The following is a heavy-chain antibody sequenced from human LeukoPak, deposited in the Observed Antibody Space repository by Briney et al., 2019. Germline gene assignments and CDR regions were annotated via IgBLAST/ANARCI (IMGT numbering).Heavy chain of an antibody. V-gene: IGHV3-74*01. CDR3: AREAYDILTGYQSTLFDF. Sequence: GGSLRLSCAASGFTFSRSWMHWVRQTPGKGLVWVSRINTGGSSTNYADSVRGRFTISRDNANNMLYLQMNSLRVDDTGVYYCAREAYDILTGYQSTLFDFWGQGTLVSVSS. J-gene: IGHJ4*02. CDR2: INTGGSST. D-gene: IGHD3-9*01. CDR1: GFTFSRSW.